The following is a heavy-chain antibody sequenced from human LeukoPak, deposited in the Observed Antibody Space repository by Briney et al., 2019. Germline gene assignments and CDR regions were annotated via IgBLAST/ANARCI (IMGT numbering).Heavy chain of an antibody. CDR3: ARHAVPGYSSGWYTA. V-gene: IGHV3-7*01. Sequence: PGGSLRLSCAASGFTFSSYWMTWVRPAPGKGLEWVANIKQDGSEKYYVDSVKGRFTISRDNAKNSLYLQMNSLRDEDTAVYYCARHAVPGYSSGWYTAWGQGTLVTVSS. CDR1: GFTFSSYW. CDR2: IKQDGSEK. D-gene: IGHD6-19*01. J-gene: IGHJ4*02.